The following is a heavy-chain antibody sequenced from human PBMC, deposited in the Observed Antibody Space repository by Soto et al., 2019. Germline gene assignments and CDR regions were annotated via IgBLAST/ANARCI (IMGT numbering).Heavy chain of an antibody. J-gene: IGHJ6*02. CDR2: INPNSGGT. V-gene: IGHV1-2*04. CDR1: GYTFTGYY. CDR3: ARASGYSGYGGYYYYYYGMDV. D-gene: IGHD5-12*01. Sequence: RASVKVSCKASGYTFTGYYMHWVRQAPGQGLEWMGWINPNSGGTNYAQKFQGWVTMTRDTSISTAYMELSRLRSDDTAVYYCARASGYSGYGGYYYYYYGMDVWGQGTTVTVSS.